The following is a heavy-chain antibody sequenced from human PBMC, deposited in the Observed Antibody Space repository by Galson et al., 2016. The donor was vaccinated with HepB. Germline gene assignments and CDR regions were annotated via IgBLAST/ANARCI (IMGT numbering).Heavy chain of an antibody. CDR1: GYTFTIYA. J-gene: IGHJ4*02. CDR2: INAGNGNT. V-gene: IGHV1-3*01. D-gene: IGHD5-18*01. CDR3: ARGYSYGPFDY. Sequence: SVKVSCKASGYTFTIYAMHWVRQAPGQRLEWMGWINAGNGNTKYPQKFQGRVTITRDTSESTAFMELSSLRYEDTAVYYWARGYSYGPFDYWGQGSLVSVSS.